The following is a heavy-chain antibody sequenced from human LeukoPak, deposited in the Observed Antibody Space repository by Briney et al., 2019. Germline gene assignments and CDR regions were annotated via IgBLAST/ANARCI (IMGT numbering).Heavy chain of an antibody. CDR1: GFTFSSYS. CDR3: ARDPRGKVGATVGL. D-gene: IGHD1-26*01. Sequence: GGSLRLSCAASGFTFSSYSMNWVRQATGKGLEWVSSISSSSSYIYYADPVKGRFTISRDNAKNSLYLQMNSLRAEDTAVYYCARDPRGKVGATVGLWGQGTLVTVSS. J-gene: IGHJ4*02. CDR2: ISSSSSYI. V-gene: IGHV3-21*01.